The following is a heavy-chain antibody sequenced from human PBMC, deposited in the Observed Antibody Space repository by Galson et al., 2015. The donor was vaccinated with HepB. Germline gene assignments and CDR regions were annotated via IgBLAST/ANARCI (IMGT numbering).Heavy chain of an antibody. V-gene: IGHV3-49*03. J-gene: IGHJ4*02. CDR3: TRDGPWEHVDY. CDR2: IRSKAYGGTT. Sequence: SLRLSCAVSRFTFGDYAMSWFRQAPGKGLEWVGFIRSKAYGGTTEYAASVKGRFTISRDDSKSIAYLQMNSLKTEDTAVYYCTRDGPWEHVDYWGQGTLVTVSS. CDR1: RFTFGDYA. D-gene: IGHD1-26*01.